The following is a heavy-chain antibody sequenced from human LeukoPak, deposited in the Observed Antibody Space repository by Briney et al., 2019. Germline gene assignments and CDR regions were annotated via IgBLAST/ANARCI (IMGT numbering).Heavy chain of an antibody. J-gene: IGHJ4*02. V-gene: IGHV4-34*01. Sequence: SETLSLTCAVYGGSFSGYYWSWIRQPPGRGLEWIGEINHSGSTNYNPSLKSRVTISVDTSKNQFSLKLSSVTAADTAVYYCARGRTLRYWGQGTLVTVSS. CDR2: INHSGST. CDR1: GGSFSGYY. CDR3: ARGRTLRY. D-gene: IGHD1-14*01.